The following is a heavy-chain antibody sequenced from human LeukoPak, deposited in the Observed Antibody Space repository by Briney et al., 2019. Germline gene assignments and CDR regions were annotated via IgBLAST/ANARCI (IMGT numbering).Heavy chain of an antibody. D-gene: IGHD2-15*01. CDR1: GYTFTSYS. V-gene: IGHV1-46*01. CDR2: INPSGGTT. Sequence: ASVKVSCKASGYTFTSYSIHWVRQAPGQGLEWMGIINPSGGTTTYTQKFQGRVTMTRDMSTSTVYMGLSSLRSEDTAVYYCARVICSGGSCRFDYWGQGTLVTVSS. CDR3: ARVICSGGSCRFDY. J-gene: IGHJ4*02.